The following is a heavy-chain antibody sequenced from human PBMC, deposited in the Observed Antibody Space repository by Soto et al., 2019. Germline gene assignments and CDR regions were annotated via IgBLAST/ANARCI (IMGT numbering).Heavy chain of an antibody. Sequence: GGSLRLSCAASGFTFDDYAMHWVRQAPGKGLEWVSGISWNSGSIGYADSVKGRFTISRDNAKNSLYLQMNSLRAEDTALYYCAKDTAVAPRGEDDAFDIWGQGTMVTVSS. D-gene: IGHD2-21*01. CDR1: GFTFDDYA. CDR3: AKDTAVAPRGEDDAFDI. V-gene: IGHV3-9*01. J-gene: IGHJ3*02. CDR2: ISWNSGSI.